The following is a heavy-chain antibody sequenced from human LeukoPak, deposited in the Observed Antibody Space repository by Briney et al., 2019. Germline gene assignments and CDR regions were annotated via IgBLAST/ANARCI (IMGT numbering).Heavy chain of an antibody. Sequence: SETLSLTCTVSGGSISSSNYYWGWIRQPPGKGLEWIGEINHSGSTNYNPSLKSRVTISVDTSKNQFSLKLSSVTAADTAVYYCAREGAWAFDPWGQGTLVTVSS. D-gene: IGHD3-16*01. CDR3: AREGAWAFDP. V-gene: IGHV4-39*07. CDR2: INHSGST. J-gene: IGHJ5*02. CDR1: GGSISSSNYY.